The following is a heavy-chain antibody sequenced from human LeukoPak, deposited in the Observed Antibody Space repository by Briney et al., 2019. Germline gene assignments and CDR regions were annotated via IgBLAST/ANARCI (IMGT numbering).Heavy chain of an antibody. Sequence: PSETLSLTCTVSGGSISSSSYYWGWIRQPPGKGLEWIGEINHSGNTNYNPSLKRRVTISVDKSKNQFSLKLSSVTAADTAVYYCARPRIAAAGTGFDYWGQGTLVTVSS. D-gene: IGHD6-13*01. CDR3: ARPRIAAAGTGFDY. J-gene: IGHJ4*02. CDR2: INHSGNT. V-gene: IGHV4-39*07. CDR1: GGSISSSSYY.